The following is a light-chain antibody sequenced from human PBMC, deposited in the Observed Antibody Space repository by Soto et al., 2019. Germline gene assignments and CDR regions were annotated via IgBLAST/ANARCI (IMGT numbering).Light chain of an antibody. CDR3: LLIYTGVGAV. CDR2: DAT. J-gene: IGLJ2*01. CDR1: TGAVTSGHY. V-gene: IGLV7-46*01. Sequence: QAVVTQEPSLTVSPGGTVSLTCGSSTGAVTSGHYAHWFQQKPGQAPRTLIYDATNRPSWTPARFSGSLLGGKAALTLSGAQPEDEAEYYCLLIYTGVGAVFGGGTQLTVL.